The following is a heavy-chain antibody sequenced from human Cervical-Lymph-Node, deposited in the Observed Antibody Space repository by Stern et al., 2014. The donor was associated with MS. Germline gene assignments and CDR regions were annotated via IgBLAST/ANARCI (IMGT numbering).Heavy chain of an antibody. CDR2: ILYDGINK. J-gene: IGHJ6*02. D-gene: IGHD3-16*01. Sequence: VQLVQSGAGVVQPGRSLRLSCAASGFTFSSYGMHWVRQAPGTGLEWVAVILYDGINKYYADSVKGRFTISRDNSKNTLYLQMNSLRAEDTAVYYCAKDDGWGNFALYGMDVWGQGTTVTVSS. CDR1: GFTFSSYG. CDR3: AKDDGWGNFALYGMDV. V-gene: IGHV3-30*18.